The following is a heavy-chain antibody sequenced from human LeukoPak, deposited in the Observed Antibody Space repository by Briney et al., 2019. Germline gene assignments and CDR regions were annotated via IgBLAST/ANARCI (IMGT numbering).Heavy chain of an antibody. Sequence: PGGSLRLSCVASGFTFSSYGMHWVRQAPGKGLEWVAVMSSDGSKQYYADSVKGRFTISRDNSKNTLYLQMNSLRTEDTAVYYCAKEYRSSCYLCMDVWGKGTTVTVSS. CDR2: MSSDGSKQ. CDR3: AKEYRSSCYLCMDV. V-gene: IGHV3-30*18. J-gene: IGHJ6*03. CDR1: GFTFSSYG. D-gene: IGHD6-13*01.